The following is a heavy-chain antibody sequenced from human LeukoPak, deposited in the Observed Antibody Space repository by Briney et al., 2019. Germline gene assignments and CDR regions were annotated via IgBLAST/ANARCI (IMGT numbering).Heavy chain of an antibody. J-gene: IGHJ4*02. CDR1: GFTFSSYS. V-gene: IGHV3-21*01. D-gene: IGHD6-19*01. CDR2: ISCSSSYI. Sequence: PGGSLRLSCAASGFTFSSYSLNWVRQAPGKGLEWVSSISCSSSYIYYADSVKGRFTISRDNAKNSLYLQMNSLRAEDTAVYYCARELNAVAHSWGQGTLVTVSS. CDR3: ARELNAVAHS.